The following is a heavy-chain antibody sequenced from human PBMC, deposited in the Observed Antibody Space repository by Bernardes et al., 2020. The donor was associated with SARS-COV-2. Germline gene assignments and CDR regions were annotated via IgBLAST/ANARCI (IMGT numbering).Heavy chain of an antibody. CDR2: IIPIFGTA. D-gene: IGHD2-15*01. Sequence: SVKVSCKASGGTFSSYAISWVRQAPGQGLEWMGGIIPIFGTANYAQKFQGRVTITADESTSTAYMELSSLRSEDTAVYYCARVEAVAALTYYYYGMDVWGQGTTVTVSS. CDR3: ARVEAVAALTYYYYGMDV. CDR1: GGTFSSYA. V-gene: IGHV1-69*13. J-gene: IGHJ6*02.